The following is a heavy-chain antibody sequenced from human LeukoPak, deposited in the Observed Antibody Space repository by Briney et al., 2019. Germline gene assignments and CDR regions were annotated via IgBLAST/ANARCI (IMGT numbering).Heavy chain of an antibody. CDR3: ARDSPDYSNEGAFDI. V-gene: IGHV1-46*01. Sequence: ASVKVSCKASGYTFTSYYMHWVRQAPGRGLEWMGIINPSGGSTSYAQKFQGRVTMTRDTSTSTVYMELSSLRSEDTAVYYCARDSPDYSNEGAFDIWGQGTMVTVSS. CDR2: INPSGGST. D-gene: IGHD4-11*01. CDR1: GYTFTSYY. J-gene: IGHJ3*02.